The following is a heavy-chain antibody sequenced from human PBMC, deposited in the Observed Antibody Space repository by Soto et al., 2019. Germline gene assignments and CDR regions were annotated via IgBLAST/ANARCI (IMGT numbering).Heavy chain of an antibody. Sequence: SETLSLTCTVSGGSVSSGSYYWSWIRQPPGKGLEWIGYIYYSGSTNYNPSLKSRVTISVDTSKNQFSLKLSSVTAADTAVYYCARAVAGSLSNWFDPWGQGTLVTVS. CDR3: ARAVAGSLSNWFDP. J-gene: IGHJ5*02. CDR2: IYYSGST. V-gene: IGHV4-61*01. CDR1: GGSVSSGSYY. D-gene: IGHD6-19*01.